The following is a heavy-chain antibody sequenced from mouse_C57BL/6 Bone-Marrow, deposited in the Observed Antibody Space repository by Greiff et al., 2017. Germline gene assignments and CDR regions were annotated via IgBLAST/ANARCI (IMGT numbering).Heavy chain of an antibody. D-gene: IGHD2-2*01. CDR2: INPNNGGT. J-gene: IGHJ4*01. V-gene: IGHV1-22*01. CDR3: ARELCLRCAMDY. CDR1: GYTFTDYN. Sequence: EVKLEESGPELVKPGASVKMSCKASGYTFTDYNMHWVKQSHGKSLEWIGYINPNNGGTSYNQKFKGKATLTVNKSSSTAYMELRSLTSEDSAVYYCARELCLRCAMDYWGQGTSVTVSS.